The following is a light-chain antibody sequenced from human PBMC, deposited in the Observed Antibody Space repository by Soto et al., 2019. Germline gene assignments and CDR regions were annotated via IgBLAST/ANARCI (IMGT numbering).Light chain of an antibody. V-gene: IGKV3-20*01. CDR3: HQYGSSPWT. CDR1: QTVTSSH. Sequence: ENVLTQSPGTLSLSPGERATLSCRASQTVTSSHLAWYQHKPGQAPRLLIYGASSRATGIPDRFGGSGSGTDFTLTISRLAPEDFAVYDCHQYGSSPWTFGQGTKVEIK. CDR2: GAS. J-gene: IGKJ1*01.